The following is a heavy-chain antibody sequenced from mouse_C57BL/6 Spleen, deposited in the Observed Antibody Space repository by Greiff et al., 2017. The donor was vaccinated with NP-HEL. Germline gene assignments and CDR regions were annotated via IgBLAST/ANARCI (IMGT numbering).Heavy chain of an antibody. CDR2: IYPGDGDT. Sequence: VQLQESGPELVKPGASVKISCKASGYAFSSSWMNWVKQRPGKGLEWIGRIYPGDGDTNYNGKFKGKATLTADKSSSTAYMQLSSLTSEDSAVYFCAMTTVVEAWFAYWGQGTLVTVSA. V-gene: IGHV1-82*01. J-gene: IGHJ3*01. D-gene: IGHD1-1*01. CDR1: GYAFSSSW. CDR3: AMTTVVEAWFAY.